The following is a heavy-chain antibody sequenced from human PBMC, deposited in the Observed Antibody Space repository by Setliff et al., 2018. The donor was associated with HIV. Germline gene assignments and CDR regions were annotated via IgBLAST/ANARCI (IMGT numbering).Heavy chain of an antibody. CDR3: AKLTHGGPLYYFDY. J-gene: IGHJ4*02. CDR2: IGGNGDNT. V-gene: IGHV3-23*01. Sequence: PGGSLRLSCVASGFALTSNYISWVRQAPGKGLEWVSTIGGNGDNTYYADSVKGRFTISRDNSKNTLYLQMNSLRAEDTAVYYCAKLTHGGPLYYFDYWGQGTLVTVSS. CDR1: GFALTSNY. D-gene: IGHD2-15*01.